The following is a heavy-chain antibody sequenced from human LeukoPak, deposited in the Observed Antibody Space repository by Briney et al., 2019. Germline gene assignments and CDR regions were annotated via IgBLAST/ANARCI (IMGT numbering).Heavy chain of an antibody. CDR1: GGSFSSTGYY. CDR2: SYYSGRT. CDR3: SKAGVRYFDSSGLYAFDF. D-gene: IGHD3-22*01. V-gene: IGHV4-39*01. Sequence: PGESLTLTCAVSGGSFSSTGYYWAWLGQAPGQGRVWHRSSYYSGRTYDNSSLKSRVTLCVDTSRNQSSLRLSSIDAPDTAVYYCSKAGVRYFDSSGLYAFDFWGQGTTVTVSS. J-gene: IGHJ3*01.